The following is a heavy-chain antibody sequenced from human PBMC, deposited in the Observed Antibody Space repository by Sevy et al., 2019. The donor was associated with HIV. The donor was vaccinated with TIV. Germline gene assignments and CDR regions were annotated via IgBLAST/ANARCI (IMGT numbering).Heavy chain of an antibody. Sequence: GGSLRLSCAASGFTFSSYAMHWVRQAPGKGLEWVAVISYDGSNKYYADPVKGRFTISRDNSKNTRYLQMNGLRVEDTAVYYCAGTQEGYGSGSYYNVWEDYYGMDVWGQGTTVTVSS. CDR2: ISYDGSNK. V-gene: IGHV3-30-3*01. J-gene: IGHJ6*02. D-gene: IGHD3-10*01. CDR3: AGTQEGYGSGSYYNVWEDYYGMDV. CDR1: GFTFSSYA.